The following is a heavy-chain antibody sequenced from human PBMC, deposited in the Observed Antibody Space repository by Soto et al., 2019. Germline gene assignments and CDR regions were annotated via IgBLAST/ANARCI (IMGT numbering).Heavy chain of an antibody. CDR1: GYTFTRYN. CDR3: ARSLTWFGDPGMDV. V-gene: IGHV1-46*01. Sequence: ASVKVSCKASGYTFTRYNVHWVRQAPGQGLEWMAIINPSGGTTYYVQKFEGRVTLTTDTSTSTVYMELSSLRSEDTAVYYCARSLTWFGDPGMDVWGQGTTVTVSS. D-gene: IGHD3-10*01. J-gene: IGHJ6*02. CDR2: INPSGGTT.